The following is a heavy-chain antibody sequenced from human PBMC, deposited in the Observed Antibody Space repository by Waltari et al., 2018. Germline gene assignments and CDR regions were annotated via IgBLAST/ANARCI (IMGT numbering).Heavy chain of an antibody. CDR2: INHSGST. V-gene: IGHV4-34*01. CDR1: GGSFSGSY. CDR3: ARGFASKLGAIAAAGTGYFDY. J-gene: IGHJ4*02. Sequence: QVQLQQWGAGLLKPSETLSLTCAVYGGSFSGSYWSWTRQPPGQGLGWIGEINHSGSTNYNPSLKSRVTISVDTSKNQFSLKLSSVTAADTAVYYCARGFASKLGAIAAAGTGYFDYWGQGTLVTVSS. D-gene: IGHD6-13*01.